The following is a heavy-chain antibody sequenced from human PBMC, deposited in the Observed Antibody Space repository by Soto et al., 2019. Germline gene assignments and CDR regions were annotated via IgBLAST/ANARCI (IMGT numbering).Heavy chain of an antibody. V-gene: IGHV3-23*01. CDR2: ISASSTST. CDR1: GFSFSSSA. D-gene: IGHD3-16*01. Sequence: EVQLLESGGGLVQPGGSLRLSCAASGFSFSSSAMTWARQAPGKGLEWVSFISASSTSTYYSDSVQGRFTISRDNSKNTLYLQMGSLRADDTALYFCVKFGAPRYFDYWGQGTPVTVSS. J-gene: IGHJ4*02. CDR3: VKFGAPRYFDY.